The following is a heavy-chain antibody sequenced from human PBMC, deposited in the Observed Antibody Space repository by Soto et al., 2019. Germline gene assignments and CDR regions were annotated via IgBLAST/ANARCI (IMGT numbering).Heavy chain of an antibody. V-gene: IGHV3-48*03. CDR1: GFIFSRYE. CDR3: PSDQEAGSFFPYYYGMDV. J-gene: IGHJ6*02. Sequence: PGGSLRLSCATSGFIFSRYEMNWVRQAPGKGLEWVSYISSSGSTIYYADSVKGRFTISRDNANNSLYLQMDSLRAEDTAVYYWPSDQEAGSFFPYYYGMDVRGQWTTVTVSS. CDR2: ISSSGSTI. D-gene: IGHD6-13*01.